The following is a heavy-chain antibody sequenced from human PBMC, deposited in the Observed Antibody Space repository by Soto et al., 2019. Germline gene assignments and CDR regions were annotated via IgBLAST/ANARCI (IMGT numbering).Heavy chain of an antibody. D-gene: IGHD3-3*01. V-gene: IGHV1-18*01. Sequence: ASVKVSCKASGYTFTSYGISWVRQAPGQGLEWMGWISAYNGNTNYAQKLQGRVTMTKDTSTSTAYMELRSLRSDDTAVYYCARKESRFLGVDYYYGMDVWGQGTTVTVSS. J-gene: IGHJ6*02. CDR3: ARKESRFLGVDYYYGMDV. CDR2: ISAYNGNT. CDR1: GYTFTSYG.